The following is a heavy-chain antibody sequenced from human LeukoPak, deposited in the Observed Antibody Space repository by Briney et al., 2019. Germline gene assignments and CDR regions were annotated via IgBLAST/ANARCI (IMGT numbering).Heavy chain of an antibody. J-gene: IGHJ5*02. D-gene: IGHD3-22*01. CDR1: GGSISSGGYY. Sequence: PSQTLSLTCTVSGGSISSGGYYWSWIRQRPGMGLEWLGYIYYSGSTYYNPSLKSRVSISLDTSKNQLSLKLSSVTAADTAVYYCARDYYDSSDSIYNWFDPWGQGTLVTVSS. CDR2: IYYSGST. V-gene: IGHV4-31*03. CDR3: ARDYYDSSDSIYNWFDP.